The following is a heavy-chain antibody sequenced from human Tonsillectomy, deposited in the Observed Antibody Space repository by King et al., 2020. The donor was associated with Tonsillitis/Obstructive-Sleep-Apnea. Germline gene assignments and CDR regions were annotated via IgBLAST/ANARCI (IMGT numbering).Heavy chain of an antibody. V-gene: IGHV1-2*06. CDR3: ARGILTGYYMGLGY. Sequence: VQLVESGAEVKKPGASVMVSCKASGYTFTGYYVHWVRQAPGQGLEWMGQINPNSGDTNYEQTFQGRVTMTRDTSISTVYMELSRLRSDDTAVYYCARGILTGYYMGLGYWGQGTLVTVSS. CDR1: GYTFTGYY. D-gene: IGHD3-9*01. J-gene: IGHJ4*02. CDR2: INPNSGDT.